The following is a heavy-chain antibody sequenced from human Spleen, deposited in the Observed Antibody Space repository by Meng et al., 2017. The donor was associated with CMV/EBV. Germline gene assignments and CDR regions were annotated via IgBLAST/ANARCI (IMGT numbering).Heavy chain of an antibody. CDR1: GGSCSGYY. D-gene: IGHD2-2*01. J-gene: IGHJ4*02. Sequence: DGGSCSGYYWSWIRQPPGKGLEWIGEINHSGSTNYNPSLKSRVTISVDTSKNQFSLKLSSVTAADTAVYYCARGAGYCSSTSCYSDYWGQGTLVTVSS. CDR2: INHSGST. CDR3: ARGAGYCSSTSCYSDY. V-gene: IGHV4-34*01.